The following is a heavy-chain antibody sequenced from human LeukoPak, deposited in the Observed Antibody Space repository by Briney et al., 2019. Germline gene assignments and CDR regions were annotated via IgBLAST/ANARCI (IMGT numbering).Heavy chain of an antibody. CDR1: GGSISSSNYY. Sequence: SETLSLTCTVSGGSISSSNYYWGCFRQTPGKGLEWIGSIYYSGSTYYNPSLKSRVTMSVDTSKNQFSLKLSSVTAADTAVFYCARHTVYHDFWSGPDVWGQGTTVTVSS. V-gene: IGHV4-39*01. J-gene: IGHJ6*02. CDR3: ARHTVYHDFWSGPDV. CDR2: IYYSGST. D-gene: IGHD3-3*01.